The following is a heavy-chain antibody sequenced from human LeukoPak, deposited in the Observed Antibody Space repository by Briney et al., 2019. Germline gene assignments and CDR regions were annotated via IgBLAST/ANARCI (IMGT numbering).Heavy chain of an antibody. CDR2: IHSSGGT. V-gene: IGHV3-53*01. CDR1: GFTGSNNY. Sequence: PGGSLRLSCAASGFTGSNNYMSWVRQAPVKGLEWVSAIHSSGGTYYADSVKGRFTISRDTSKNTLYLQINSLRVEDTAVYYCIVFGDSNHWGQGTLVTVSS. D-gene: IGHD4-17*01. CDR3: IVFGDSNH. J-gene: IGHJ5*02.